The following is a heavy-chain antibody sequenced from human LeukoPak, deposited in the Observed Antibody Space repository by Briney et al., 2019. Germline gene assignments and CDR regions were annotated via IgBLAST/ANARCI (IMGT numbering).Heavy chain of an antibody. Sequence: SETLSLTCSVSGGSISSFYCNWMRQPAGKGLEWIGYTYYSGSTYYNPSLKSRVTISVDTSKNQFSLKLSSVTAADTAVYYCASSMSYGDYVGYWGQGTLVTVSS. J-gene: IGHJ4*02. CDR1: GGSISSFY. V-gene: IGHV4-59*08. D-gene: IGHD4-17*01. CDR3: ASSMSYGDYVGY. CDR2: TYYSGST.